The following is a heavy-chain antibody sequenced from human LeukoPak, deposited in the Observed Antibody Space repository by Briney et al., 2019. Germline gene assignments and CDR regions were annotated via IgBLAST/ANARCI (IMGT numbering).Heavy chain of an antibody. J-gene: IGHJ4*02. Sequence: SETLSLTCTVSGGSISSYYWSWIRQPPGKGLEWIGYIYYSGSTNYNPSLKSRVTISVDTSKNQFSLKLSSVTAADTAVYYCARSRFYCTNGVCYRGREIDYWGQGTLVTVSS. D-gene: IGHD2-8*01. CDR2: IYYSGST. CDR1: GGSISSYY. V-gene: IGHV4-59*01. CDR3: ARSRFYCTNGVCYRGREIDY.